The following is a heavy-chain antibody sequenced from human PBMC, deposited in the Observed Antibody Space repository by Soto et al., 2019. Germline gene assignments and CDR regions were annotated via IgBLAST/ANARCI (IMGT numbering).Heavy chain of an antibody. J-gene: IGHJ4*02. Sequence: GGSLRLSCAASGFTFSSYAMSWVRQAPGKGLEWVSAISGSGGSTYYADSVKGRFTISRDNSKNTLYLQMNSLRAEDTAVYYCAKLGVPSIYDFWSGYYFGYFDYWGQGTLVTVSS. CDR3: AKLGVPSIYDFWSGYYFGYFDY. CDR2: ISGSGGST. V-gene: IGHV3-23*01. CDR1: GFTFSSYA. D-gene: IGHD3-3*01.